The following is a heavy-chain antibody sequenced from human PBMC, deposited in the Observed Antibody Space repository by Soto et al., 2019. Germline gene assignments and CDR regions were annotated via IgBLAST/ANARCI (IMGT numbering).Heavy chain of an antibody. V-gene: IGHV1-18*01. CDR1: GYTFNKYG. D-gene: IGHD6-13*01. CDR2: ISAFNDYT. CDR3: ARGRGVVIPAGTPDAFDV. J-gene: IGHJ3*01. Sequence: QAQLVQSGGEVKRPGASVKVSCKASGYTFNKYGFNWVRQAPGQGLEWMGRISAFNDYTNLAQKFQGRITLTTDASTNTAYMELQILRSDATAMYYCARGRGVVIPAGTPDAFDVWGQGTMVTVSS.